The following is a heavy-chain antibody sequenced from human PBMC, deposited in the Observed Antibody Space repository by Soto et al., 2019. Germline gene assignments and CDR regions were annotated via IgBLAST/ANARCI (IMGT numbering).Heavy chain of an antibody. V-gene: IGHV4-59*01. Sequence: LSLTCTVSGGSISSYYWSWIRQPPGKGLEWIGYTYYSGSTNYNPSLKSRVTISVDTSKNQFSLKLSSVTAADTAVYYCARTENYYYYGMDVWGQGTTVTVSS. CDR1: GGSISSYY. CDR3: ARTENYYYYGMDV. J-gene: IGHJ6*02. CDR2: TYYSGST.